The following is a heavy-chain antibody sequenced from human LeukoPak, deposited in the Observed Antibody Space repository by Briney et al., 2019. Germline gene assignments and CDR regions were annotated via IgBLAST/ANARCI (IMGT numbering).Heavy chain of an antibody. D-gene: IGHD4-17*01. CDR2: IYSGGST. J-gene: IGHJ3*02. V-gene: IGHV3-53*01. Sequence: GGSLRLSCAASGFTVSSNYMSWVRQAPGKGLEWASVIYSGGSTYYADSVKGGFTISRDNSKNTLYLQMNSLRAEDTAVYYCARDALDYGDYPGAFDIWGQGTMVTVSS. CDR3: ARDALDYGDYPGAFDI. CDR1: GFTVSSNY.